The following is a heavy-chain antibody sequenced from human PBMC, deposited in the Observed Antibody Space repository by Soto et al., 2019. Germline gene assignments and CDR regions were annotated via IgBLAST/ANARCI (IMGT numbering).Heavy chain of an antibody. CDR2: ISPKSTYR. CDR3: ARGGGGGLFEH. CDR1: GFTFSIHG. D-gene: IGHD2-21*01. V-gene: IGHV3-21*05. Sequence: GGSLRLSCAASGFTFSIHGMSWLRQAPGKGLEWLSHISPKSTYRNYADSVKGRFTISRDNTKSSLFLQMNSLGVEDTAVYYCARGGGGGLFEHWGQGVLVTVSS. J-gene: IGHJ4*02.